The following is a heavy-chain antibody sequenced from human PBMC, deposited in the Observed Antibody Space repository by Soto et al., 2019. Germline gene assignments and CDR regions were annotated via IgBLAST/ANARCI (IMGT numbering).Heavy chain of an antibody. CDR2: INAGNGNT. CDR1: GYTFTSYA. D-gene: IGHD6-19*01. J-gene: IGHJ4*02. V-gene: IGHV1-3*01. Sequence: QVQLVQSGAEVKKPGASVKVSCKASGYTFTSYAMHWVRQAPGQRLEWMGWINAGNGNTKYSQKFQGRVTITRDTSASTACGGLSSRGAEDRGVYYCARGSVWLLRYWAQGPLVTVSP. CDR3: ARGSVWLLRY.